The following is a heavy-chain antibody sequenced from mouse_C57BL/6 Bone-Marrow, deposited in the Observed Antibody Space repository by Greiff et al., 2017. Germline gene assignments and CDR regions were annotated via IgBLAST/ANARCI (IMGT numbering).Heavy chain of an antibody. J-gene: IGHJ4*01. CDR2: ISSGGSYT. Sequence: EVKLVESGGDLVKPGGSLKLSCAASGFTFSSYGMSWVRQTPDKRLEWVATISSGGSYTNYPDSVKGRFTISRDNAKNTLYLQMSSLKSEDTAMYYCARPYYAMDYWGQGTSVTVSS. V-gene: IGHV5-6*02. CDR3: ARPYYAMDY. CDR1: GFTFSSYG.